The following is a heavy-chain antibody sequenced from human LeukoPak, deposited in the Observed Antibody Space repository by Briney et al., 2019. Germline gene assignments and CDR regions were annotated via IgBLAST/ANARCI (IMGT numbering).Heavy chain of an antibody. Sequence: GGSLRLSCAASGFTFSSYGMHWVRQAPGKGLEWVAVISFDGSNKNYADSVKGRFTISRDNPKNTLFLQMNSLRAEDTAVYYCAKDWDSSSWRGYFDYWGQGTLVTVSS. J-gene: IGHJ4*02. CDR1: GFTFSSYG. V-gene: IGHV3-30*18. D-gene: IGHD6-13*01. CDR3: AKDWDSSSWRGYFDY. CDR2: ISFDGSNK.